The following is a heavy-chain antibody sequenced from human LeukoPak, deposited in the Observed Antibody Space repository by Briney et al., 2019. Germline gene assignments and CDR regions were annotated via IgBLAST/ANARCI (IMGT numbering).Heavy chain of an antibody. Sequence: PGGSLRLSCAASGFTFSSYSMNWVRQAPGKGLEWVSSISSSSSYIYYADSVKGRFTISRDNAKNSLYLQMNSLRAEDTAVYYCARDREAVAGTWAQMAGDYWGQGTLVTVSS. CDR2: ISSSSSYI. D-gene: IGHD6-19*01. V-gene: IGHV3-21*01. J-gene: IGHJ4*02. CDR1: GFTFSSYS. CDR3: ARDREAVAGTWAQMAGDY.